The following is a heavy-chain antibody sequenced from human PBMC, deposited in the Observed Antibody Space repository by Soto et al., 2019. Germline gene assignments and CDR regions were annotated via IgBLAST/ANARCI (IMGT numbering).Heavy chain of an antibody. V-gene: IGHV4-39*07. CDR1: GGYISSSSYH. Sequence: SETPSLTCTVSGGYISSSSYHWGWIRQPPGKGLEWIGSIFHGGNTYYNPSLKSRATISVDMSKNQFSLKLNSVTAADTAVYYCARARWYDAFDVWGQGTVVTVSS. J-gene: IGHJ3*01. D-gene: IGHD2-15*01. CDR3: ARARWYDAFDV. CDR2: IFHGGNT.